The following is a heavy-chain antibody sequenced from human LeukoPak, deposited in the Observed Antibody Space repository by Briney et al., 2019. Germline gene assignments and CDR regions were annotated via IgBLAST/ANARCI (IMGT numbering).Heavy chain of an antibody. J-gene: IGHJ5*02. Sequence: PSETLSLTCAVYGGSFSGYYWSWIRQPPGKGLEWIGEINHSGSTNYNPSLKSRVTISVDTSKNQFSLKLSSMTAADTAVYYCARGGGFNWFDPWGQGTLVTVSS. D-gene: IGHD2-15*01. V-gene: IGHV4-34*01. CDR3: ARGGGFNWFDP. CDR1: GGSFSGYY. CDR2: INHSGST.